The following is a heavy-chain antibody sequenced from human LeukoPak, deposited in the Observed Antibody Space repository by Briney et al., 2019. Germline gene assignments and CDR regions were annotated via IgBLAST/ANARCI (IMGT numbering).Heavy chain of an antibody. D-gene: IGHD4-23*01. J-gene: IGHJ5*02. Sequence: GGSLRLSCAASGFTFSTYWMSWVRQAPGKGLEWVSSISSSSSYIYYADSVKGRFTISRDNAKNSLYLQMNSLRAEDTAVYYCARVSDYGGWFDPWGQGTLVTVSS. CDR1: GFTFSTYW. CDR2: ISSSSSYI. CDR3: ARVSDYGGWFDP. V-gene: IGHV3-21*01.